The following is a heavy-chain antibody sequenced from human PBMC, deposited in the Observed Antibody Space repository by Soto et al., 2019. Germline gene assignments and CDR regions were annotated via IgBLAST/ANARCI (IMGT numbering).Heavy chain of an antibody. D-gene: IGHD3-16*02. Sequence: SETLSLTCAFYGGSFSGYYWSWIRQPPGKGLEWIGEINHSGSTNYNPSLKSRVTISVDTSKNQFSLKLSSVTAADTAVYYCATRVRSYYYYYGMDVWGQGTTVTVSS. CDR1: GGSFSGYY. CDR2: INHSGST. CDR3: ATRVRSYYYYYGMDV. V-gene: IGHV4-34*01. J-gene: IGHJ6*02.